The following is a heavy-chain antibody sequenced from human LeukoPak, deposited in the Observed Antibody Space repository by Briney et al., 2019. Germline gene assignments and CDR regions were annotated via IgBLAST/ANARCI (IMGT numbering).Heavy chain of an antibody. CDR1: GFTFSNAW. CDR3: TTVEVY. V-gene: IGHV3-15*01. J-gene: IGHJ4*02. D-gene: IGHD1-1*01. Sequence: PGGSLRLSCAACGFTFSNAWMSWGRQAPGKGGEWVGRIKRKTDGSTRDYAGGGKDIFTNERKDSKNTLYLQMNSLKTEDTAVYYCTTVEVYWGQGTLVTVSS. CDR2: IKRKTDGSTR.